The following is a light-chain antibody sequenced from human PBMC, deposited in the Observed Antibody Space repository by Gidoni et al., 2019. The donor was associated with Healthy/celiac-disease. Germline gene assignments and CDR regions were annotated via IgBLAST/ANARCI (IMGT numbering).Light chain of an antibody. V-gene: IGKV3-11*01. CDR1: QSVSSY. CDR3: QQRSNWPYT. CDR2: DAA. Sequence: EIVFTQSPATLSLSPGERATPSCRARQSVSSYLAWYQQKPGQAPRLLIYDAANRATGIRARFSGSGSGTDFTLTISSREPEDLAVYYCQQRSNWPYTFGQXTKLEIK. J-gene: IGKJ2*01.